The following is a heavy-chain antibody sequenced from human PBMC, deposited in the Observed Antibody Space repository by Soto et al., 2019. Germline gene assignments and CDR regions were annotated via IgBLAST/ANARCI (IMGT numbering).Heavy chain of an antibody. J-gene: IGHJ4*02. D-gene: IGHD5-12*01. CDR3: ARHYILPKRTDYFDL. CDR2: ISDSGDT. Sequence: QLLLQESGPGVVQPSETLSLTCTVSGGSITSSGYYWGWTRQAPGKGLESIGSISDSGDTYYNPSLKSRVTLSVDTSKHPFSLKLGSVTAADTAVYFCARHYILPKRTDYFDLWGQGTLVSVSS. V-gene: IGHV4-39*01. CDR1: GGSITSSGYY.